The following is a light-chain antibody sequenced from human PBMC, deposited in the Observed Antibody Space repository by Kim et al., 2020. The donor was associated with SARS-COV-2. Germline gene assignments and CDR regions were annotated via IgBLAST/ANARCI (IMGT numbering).Light chain of an antibody. V-gene: IGKV3-11*01. CDR1: QSVSSY. CDR2: DVS. CDR3: QQRSNLIT. J-gene: IGKJ5*01. Sequence: SLSPGERATPSCRASQSVSSYLAWYQQKPGQALRLLIYDVSSRATGIPARFSGSGSGTDFTLTISSLEPEDFAVYYCQQRSNLITFGQGTRLEIK.